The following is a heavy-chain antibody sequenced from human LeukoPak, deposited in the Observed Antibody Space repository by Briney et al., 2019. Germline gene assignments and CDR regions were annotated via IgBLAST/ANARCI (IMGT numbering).Heavy chain of an antibody. D-gene: IGHD3-22*01. CDR2: IYPGDSDT. V-gene: IGHV5-51*01. Sequence: GESLKISCKGSGYSFTTYWIGWVRQMPGKGLELMGIIYPGDSDTRYSPSFQGQVTISADKSITTAYLQWSSLKASDTAVYYCARRVYGSSDFYYAFDYWGQGTLVTVSS. J-gene: IGHJ4*02. CDR1: GYSFTTYW. CDR3: ARRVYGSSDFYYAFDY.